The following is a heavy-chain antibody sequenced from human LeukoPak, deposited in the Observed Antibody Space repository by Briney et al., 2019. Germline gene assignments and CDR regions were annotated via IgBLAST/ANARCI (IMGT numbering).Heavy chain of an antibody. V-gene: IGHV4-38-2*01. D-gene: IGHD6-19*01. Sequence: SETLSLTCAVSGYSIRSCYFWGWVRQPPGKGLEWIGYIYYTGGTNYNPSLKSRITTSVDTSKNQFSLQLSSVTAADTAVYYCARHGTSVAWYFDLWGRGTLVAVSS. CDR2: IYYTGGT. J-gene: IGHJ2*01. CDR3: ARHGTSVAWYFDL. CDR1: GYSIRSCYF.